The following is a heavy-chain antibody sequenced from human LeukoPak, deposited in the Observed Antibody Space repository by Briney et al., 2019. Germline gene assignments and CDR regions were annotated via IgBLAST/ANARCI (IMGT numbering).Heavy chain of an antibody. J-gene: IGHJ4*02. V-gene: IGHV3-21*01. CDR3: ASGAYEDHDY. CDR1: GFTFSSYS. Sequence: KPGGSLGLSCAPSGFTFSSYSMTWVRQAPGKGLEWVSSISSSSSYIYYADSVKGRFTISRDNAKNSLYLQMNSLRAEDTAVYYCASGAYEDHDYWGQGTLVTVPS. D-gene: IGHD3-22*01. CDR2: ISSSSSYI.